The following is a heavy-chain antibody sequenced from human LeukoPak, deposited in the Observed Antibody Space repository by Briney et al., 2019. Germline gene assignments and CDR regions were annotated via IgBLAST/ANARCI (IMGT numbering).Heavy chain of an antibody. CDR2: IYYSGST. J-gene: IGHJ4*02. CDR1: GGSLSSSSYY. CDR3: ARHHKRFLQQLPAARFDY. D-gene: IGHD6-13*01. V-gene: IGHV4-39*01. Sequence: EASETLSLTCTVSGGSLSSSSYYWGWIRQPPGKGLEWIGSIYYSGSTYYNSSLKGRVSISVDTPKNQFSLKLSSVTAADTAVYYCARHHKRFLQQLPAARFDYWGQGALVTVSS.